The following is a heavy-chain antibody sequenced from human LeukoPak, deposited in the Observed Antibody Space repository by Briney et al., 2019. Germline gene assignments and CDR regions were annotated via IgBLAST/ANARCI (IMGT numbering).Heavy chain of an antibody. CDR2: ISWDGGST. Sequence: GGSLRLSCAASGFTFDDYTMHWVRQAPGKGLEWVSLISWDGGSTYYADSVKGRFTISRDNSKNSLYLQMNSLRTEDTALYYCAKDGGSYPNWYFDLWGRGTLVTVSS. D-gene: IGHD1-26*01. J-gene: IGHJ2*01. CDR1: GFTFDDYT. V-gene: IGHV3-43*01. CDR3: AKDGGSYPNWYFDL.